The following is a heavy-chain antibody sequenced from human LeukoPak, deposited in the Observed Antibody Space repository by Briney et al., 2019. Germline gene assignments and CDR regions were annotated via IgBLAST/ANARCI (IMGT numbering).Heavy chain of an antibody. Sequence: SEPLSLTCGACGGFFSDCYCSWLRQPPEEREERSGDINHSGSTNYNPSLKSRVTISVDTSKNQCSLKLSSVTAADTAVYYCARGVDQWLLAYWGQGTLVTVSS. J-gene: IGHJ4*02. CDR3: ARGVDQWLLAY. V-gene: IGHV4-34*01. CDR1: GGFFSDCY. D-gene: IGHD6-19*01. CDR2: INHSGST.